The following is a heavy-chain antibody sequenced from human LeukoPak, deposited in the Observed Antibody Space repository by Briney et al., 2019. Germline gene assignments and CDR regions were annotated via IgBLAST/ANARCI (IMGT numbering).Heavy chain of an antibody. CDR3: ATQSYYYDSSGYYYWFDP. J-gene: IGHJ5*02. D-gene: IGHD3-22*01. CDR2: IYYSGST. V-gene: IGHV4-59*12. CDR1: GGSISDYY. Sequence: SETLSLTCTVSGGSISDYYWSWIRQPPGRGLEWLGYIYYSGSTHYNPSLKSRVTMSVDTSKNQFSLKLSSVTAADTAVCYCATQSYYYDSSGYYYWFDPWGQGTLVTVSS.